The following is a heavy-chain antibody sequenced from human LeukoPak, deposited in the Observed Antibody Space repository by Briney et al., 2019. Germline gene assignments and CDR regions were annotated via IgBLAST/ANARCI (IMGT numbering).Heavy chain of an antibody. J-gene: IGHJ3*02. V-gene: IGHV3-21*01. CDR3: ARDRGGYADWNGFDI. CDR2: ISSSSTYI. Sequence: GGSLRLSCAASGFTFSSHSMNWVRQAPGKGLEGVLSISSSSTYIYYVDSVKGRFTISRDNAKNSLYLQMNSLRAEDTAVYYCARDRGGYADWNGFDIWGQGTTVTVSS. CDR1: GFTFSSHS. D-gene: IGHD5-12*01.